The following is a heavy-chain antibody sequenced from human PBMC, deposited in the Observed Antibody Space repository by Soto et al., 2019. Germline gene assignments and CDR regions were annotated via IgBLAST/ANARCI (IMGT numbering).Heavy chain of an antibody. V-gene: IGHV4-31*03. CDR1: GGSISSGGYY. Sequence: QVQLQESGPGLVEPSQTLSLTCTVSGGSISSGGYYWSWIRQHPGKGLEWIGYIYYSGSTYYNQSLKGRVTISVGTSKNQFALRLSSVTAADTAVYYCASLRFLEWLSVYYFDYWGQGTLVTVSS. J-gene: IGHJ4*02. D-gene: IGHD3-3*01. CDR2: IYYSGST. CDR3: ASLRFLEWLSVYYFDY.